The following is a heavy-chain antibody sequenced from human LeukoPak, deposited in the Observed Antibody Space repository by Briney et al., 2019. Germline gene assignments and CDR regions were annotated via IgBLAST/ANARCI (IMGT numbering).Heavy chain of an antibody. CDR1: GFTFSSYG. CDR3: ARLRYSDGSAYYTNPLDI. V-gene: IGHV3-30*03. CDR2: ISYDGSNK. J-gene: IGHJ3*02. D-gene: IGHD3-3*01. Sequence: GGSLRLSCAASGFTFSSYGMHWVRQAPGKGLEWVAVISYDGSNKYYADSVKGRFTISRDNSKNTLYLQMNSLRAEDTAVYYCARLRYSDGSAYYTNPLDIWGQGTMVTVS.